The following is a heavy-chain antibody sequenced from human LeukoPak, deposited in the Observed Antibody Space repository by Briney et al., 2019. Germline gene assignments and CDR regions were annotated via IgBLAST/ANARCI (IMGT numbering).Heavy chain of an antibody. Sequence: SVKVSCKASGGTFSSYAISWVRQAPGQGLEWMGGIIPIFGTANYAQKFQGRVTITADESTSTAYMELSSLRSEDTAVYYCAREVTMVRGVRMGNYYYYYMDVWGKGTTVTISS. V-gene: IGHV1-69*13. J-gene: IGHJ6*03. CDR1: GGTFSSYA. CDR2: IIPIFGTA. CDR3: AREVTMVRGVRMGNYYYYYMDV. D-gene: IGHD3-10*01.